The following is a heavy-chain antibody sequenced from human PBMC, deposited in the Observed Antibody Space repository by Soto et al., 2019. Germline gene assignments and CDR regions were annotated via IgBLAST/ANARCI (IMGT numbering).Heavy chain of an antibody. CDR2: IIPIFGTA. D-gene: IGHD6-19*01. CDR1: GGTLSSYA. V-gene: IGHV1-69*13. CDR3: ARGQQWLVSWFDP. Sequence: GGPVKVSCKGSGGTLSSYAISWVRQAPGQGLEWMGGIIPIFGTANYAQKFQGRVTITADESTSTAYMELSSLRSEDTAVYYCARGQQWLVSWFDPWGQGTLVTVSS. J-gene: IGHJ5*02.